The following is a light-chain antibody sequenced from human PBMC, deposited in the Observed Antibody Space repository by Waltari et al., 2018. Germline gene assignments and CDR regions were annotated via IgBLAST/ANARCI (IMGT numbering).Light chain of an antibody. J-gene: IGKJ2*01. CDR3: QQTYSTVYT. Sequence: DIQMTQSPSSLSASVGARVTITCRASQSVYNHLNWYQQTQGEAPKLLIYAASNLHTGVPSRFSGSGSGTDFTLTISSLQPDDFATYYCQQTYSTVYTFGQGTKVEIK. CDR1: QSVYNH. CDR2: AAS. V-gene: IGKV1-39*01.